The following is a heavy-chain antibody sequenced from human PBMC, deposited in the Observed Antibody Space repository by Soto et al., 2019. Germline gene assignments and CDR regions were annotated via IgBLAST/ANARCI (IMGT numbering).Heavy chain of an antibody. CDR1: GGSFSGYY. CDR3: ARGFSGSYDY. CDR2: INHSGST. D-gene: IGHD1-26*01. Sequence: SETLSLTCAVYGGSFSGYYWGWIRQPPGEGLEWIGEINHSGSTNYNPSLKSRVTISVDTSKNQFSLKLSSVTAADTAVYYCARGFSGSYDYWGQGTLVTVSS. V-gene: IGHV4-34*01. J-gene: IGHJ4*02.